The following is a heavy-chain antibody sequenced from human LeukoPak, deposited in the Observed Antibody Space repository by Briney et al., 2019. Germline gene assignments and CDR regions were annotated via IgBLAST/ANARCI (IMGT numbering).Heavy chain of an antibody. V-gene: IGHV3-7*01. CDR1: GFTFSSYW. CDR3: ASPLVDGIAGYY. CDR2: IKQDGSEK. J-gene: IGHJ4*02. D-gene: IGHD6-13*01. Sequence: GGSLRLSCAASGFTFSSYWMSWVRQAPGKGLEWVGNIKQDGSEKYYVDSVKGRFTISRDNAKNSLYLQMNSLRAEDTAVYYCASPLVDGIAGYYWGQGTLVTVSS.